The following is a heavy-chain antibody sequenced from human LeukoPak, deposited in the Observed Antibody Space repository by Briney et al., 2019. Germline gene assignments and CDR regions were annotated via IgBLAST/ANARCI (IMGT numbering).Heavy chain of an antibody. J-gene: IGHJ4*02. Sequence: GGSLRLSCAASGFTFSSYWMHWVRQAPGKGLVWVSRINSDGSSTSYADSVKGRFTISRDNAKNTLYLQMNSLRAEDTAVYYCADATVTTLFWDWGQGTLVTVSS. V-gene: IGHV3-74*01. CDR1: GFTFSSYW. D-gene: IGHD4-17*01. CDR3: ADATVTTLFWD. CDR2: INSDGSST.